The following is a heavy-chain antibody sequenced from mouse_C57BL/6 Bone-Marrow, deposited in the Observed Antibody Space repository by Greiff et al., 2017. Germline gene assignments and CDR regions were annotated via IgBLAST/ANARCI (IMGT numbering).Heavy chain of an antibody. Sequence: VTVVESGAELVRPGTSVKMSCKASGYTFTNYWIGWAKQRPGHCLEWIGDIYPGGGYTTYNEKFKGKATLTADKSSRTAYMQFSSLTSEDSAIYYCARSWGYVSFAYWGQGTLVTVSA. CDR3: ARSWGYVSFAY. V-gene: IGHV1-63*01. CDR1: GYTFTNYW. J-gene: IGHJ3*01. D-gene: IGHD2-2*01. CDR2: IYPGGGYT.